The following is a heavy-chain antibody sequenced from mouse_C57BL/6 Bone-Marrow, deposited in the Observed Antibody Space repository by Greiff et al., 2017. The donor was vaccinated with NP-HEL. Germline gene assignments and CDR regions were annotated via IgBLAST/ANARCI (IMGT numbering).Heavy chain of an antibody. Sequence: EVQLVESGGGLVKPGGSLKLSCAASGFTFSSYAMSWVRQTPEKRLEWVATISDGGSYTYYPDNVKGRFTISRDNAKNNLYLQMSHLKSEDTAMYYCARDIPITTVVARYWYFDVWGTGTTVTVSS. V-gene: IGHV5-4*01. D-gene: IGHD1-1*01. CDR2: ISDGGSYT. J-gene: IGHJ1*03. CDR1: GFTFSSYA. CDR3: ARDIPITTVVARYWYFDV.